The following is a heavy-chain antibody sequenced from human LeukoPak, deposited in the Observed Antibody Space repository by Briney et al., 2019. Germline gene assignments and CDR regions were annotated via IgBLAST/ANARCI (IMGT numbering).Heavy chain of an antibody. J-gene: IGHJ3*02. CDR1: GGSITSDY. CDR2: IYYSGST. D-gene: IGHD6-13*01. V-gene: IGHV4-59*01. Sequence: PSETLSLTCTVSGGSITSDYWSWIRQPPGEGLEWIGYIYYSGSTNYNPSLKSRVTISVDTSKNHFSLKLSSVTTADTAVYYCARFIAAGDTDTFDIWGQGTMVTVSS. CDR3: ARFIAAGDTDTFDI.